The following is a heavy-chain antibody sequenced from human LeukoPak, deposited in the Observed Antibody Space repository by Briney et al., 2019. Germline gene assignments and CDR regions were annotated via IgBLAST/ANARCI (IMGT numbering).Heavy chain of an antibody. D-gene: IGHD1-20*01. J-gene: IGHJ6*03. CDR3: ARSSVTADDFYYYYMDA. Sequence: PSETLSLTCTVSGGSISSGHYYWTWIRQHPGKGLEWIGYIYYRGNTYSNPSLTGRLTISVDTSKNQFSLRLSSVTAADTAVYYCARSSVTADDFYYYYMDAWGKGTTVTVSS. CDR1: GGSISSGHYY. V-gene: IGHV4-31*03. CDR2: IYYRGNT.